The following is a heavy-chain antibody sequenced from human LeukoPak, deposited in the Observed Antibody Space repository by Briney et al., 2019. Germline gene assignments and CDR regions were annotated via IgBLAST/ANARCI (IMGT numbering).Heavy chain of an antibody. V-gene: IGHV3-23*01. D-gene: IGHD3-9*01. CDR2: ISGSGGST. Sequence: GGSLRLSCAASGFTFSSFAMSWVRQAPGKGLEWVSAISGSGGSTYYADSVKGRFTISRDNSKNTLYLQMNSLRAEDTAVYYCVKAILTGYYRGYFDYWGQGTLVTVSS. J-gene: IGHJ4*02. CDR1: GFTFSSFA. CDR3: VKAILTGYYRGYFDY.